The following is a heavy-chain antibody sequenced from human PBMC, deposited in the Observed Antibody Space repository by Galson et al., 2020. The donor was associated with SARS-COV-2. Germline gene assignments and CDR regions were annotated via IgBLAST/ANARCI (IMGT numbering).Heavy chain of an antibody. V-gene: IGHV4-4*02. CDR2: ISPSGTA. CDR1: GDSIRSNIW. CDR3: ARGLSTAVAAINT. Sequence: SETLSLTCGVSGDSIRSNIWWTWVRQSPRKGLEWIGEISPSGTADYNPSLRGRVAFFVDNSKNELSFKLTSVTAADTAIYYCARGLSTAVAAINTWGQGALVTVSS. D-gene: IGHD6-19*01. J-gene: IGHJ5*02.